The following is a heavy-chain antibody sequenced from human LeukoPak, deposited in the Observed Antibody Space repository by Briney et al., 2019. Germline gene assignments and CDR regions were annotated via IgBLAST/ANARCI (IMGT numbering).Heavy chain of an antibody. V-gene: IGHV4-39*01. CDR2: IYYSGST. CDR3: ARTIVGAPDY. CDR1: GGSISSSSHY. Sequence: PSETLSLTCTVSGGSISSSSHYWGWIRQPPGKGLEWIGSIYYSGSTYYNPSLKSRVTISVDTSKNQCSLKLSYVTAEDTAVYYCARTIVGAPDYWGQGTLVTVSS. D-gene: IGHD1-26*01. J-gene: IGHJ4*02.